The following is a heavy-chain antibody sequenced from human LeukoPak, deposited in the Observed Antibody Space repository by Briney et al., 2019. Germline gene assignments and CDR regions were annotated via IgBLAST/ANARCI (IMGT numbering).Heavy chain of an antibody. CDR1: GFTFHKYY. D-gene: IGHD6-19*01. CDR3: ARDGRSSEGFFDY. Sequence: GWSLRLSCAASGFTFHKYYMTGIGQAPCKGLAWVAVISYDGSKKYYADTVKGPFTISRDNSKNTLYLQMNSLRAADTAVYYCARDGRSSEGFFDYWGQGTLVTVSS. V-gene: IGHV3-30-3*01. J-gene: IGHJ4*02. CDR2: ISYDGSKK.